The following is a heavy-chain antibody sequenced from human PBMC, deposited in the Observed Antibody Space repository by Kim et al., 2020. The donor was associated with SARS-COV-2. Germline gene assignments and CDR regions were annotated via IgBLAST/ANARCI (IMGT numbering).Heavy chain of an antibody. V-gene: IGHV3-11*01. CDR3: ARGGSNTGGNSWYYYYYMDG. Sequence: GGSLRLSCAASGFTFSDYYMSWIRQAPGKGLEWVSYISSSGSTIYYADSVKGRFTISRDNAKNSLYLQMNSLRAEDTAVYYCARGGSNTGGNSWYYYYYMDGWGKGTTVTVSS. CDR2: ISSSGSTI. J-gene: IGHJ6*03. CDR1: GFTFSDYY. D-gene: IGHD2-21*02.